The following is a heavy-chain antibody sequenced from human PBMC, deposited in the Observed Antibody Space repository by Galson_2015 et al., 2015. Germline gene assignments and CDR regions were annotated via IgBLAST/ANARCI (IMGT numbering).Heavy chain of an antibody. J-gene: IGHJ6*03. D-gene: IGHD3-3*01. V-gene: IGHV3-33*01. CDR3: ARKYYDFWSGYFSLYMDV. CDR1: GFTFSSYG. Sequence: SLRLSCAASGFTFSSYGMHWVRQAPGKGLEWVAVIWYDGSNKYYADSVKGRFTISRDNSKNTLYLQMNSLRAEDTAVYYCARKYYDFWSGYFSLYMDVWGKGTTVTVSS. CDR2: IWYDGSNK.